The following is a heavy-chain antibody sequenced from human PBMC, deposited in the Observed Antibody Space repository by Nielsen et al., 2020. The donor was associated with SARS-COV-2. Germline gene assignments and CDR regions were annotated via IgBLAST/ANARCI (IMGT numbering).Heavy chain of an antibody. CDR2: ISYDGSNK. CDR3: ARPNDILTGYYKGSDYYMDV. Sequence: GESLKISCAASGFTFSSYAMHWVRQAPGKGLEWVAVISYDGSNKYYADSVKGRFTISRDNSKNTLYLQMNSLRAEDTAVYYCARPNDILTGYYKGSDYYMDVWGKGTTVTVSS. CDR1: GFTFSSYA. J-gene: IGHJ6*03. D-gene: IGHD3-9*01. V-gene: IGHV3-30-3*01.